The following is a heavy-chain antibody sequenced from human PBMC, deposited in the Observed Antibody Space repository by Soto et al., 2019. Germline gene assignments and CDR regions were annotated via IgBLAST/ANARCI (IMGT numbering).Heavy chain of an antibody. Sequence: GGSLRLSCAASRFTFSTYEMHWVRQAPGKGLEWVSCISSSGSSVYYADSVKGRFTISRDNSRNSLYLQMNSLRDEDTALYYCVRYCSSTLCNGVATRTFDYWGQGALVTVSS. CDR2: ISSSGSSV. J-gene: IGHJ4*02. CDR1: RFTFSTYE. D-gene: IGHD5-12*01. V-gene: IGHV3-48*03. CDR3: VRYCSSTLCNGVATRTFDY.